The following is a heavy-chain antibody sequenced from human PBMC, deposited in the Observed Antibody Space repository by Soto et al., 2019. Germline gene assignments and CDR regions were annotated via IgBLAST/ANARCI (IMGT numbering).Heavy chain of an antibody. J-gene: IGHJ6*02. V-gene: IGHV3-30*18. CDR3: AKDLTLGSGDFFHHYYGMDV. Sequence: PGGSLRLSCAASGFPFNRFDMHWVRQAPGKGLEWVAVISYDGSKRDYEDSVMGRFTIARDNSKNTVSLQMNSLRDEDTAVYYCAKDLTLGSGDFFHHYYGMDVWGQGTTVTVSS. CDR2: ISYDGSKR. D-gene: IGHD3-10*01. CDR1: GFPFNRFD.